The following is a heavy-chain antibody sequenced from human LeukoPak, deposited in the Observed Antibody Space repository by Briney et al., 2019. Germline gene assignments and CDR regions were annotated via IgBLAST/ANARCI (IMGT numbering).Heavy chain of an antibody. CDR2: FSWNSGSI. J-gene: IGHJ4*02. CDR3: AKDMLSSYARGEFDY. D-gene: IGHD2-2*01. V-gene: IGHV3-9*01. CDR1: GFTFDDFA. Sequence: QSGGSWRFSGEAPGFTFDDFAMPWFRQVPGKGLNRVSGFSWNSGSIGYADSVKGRFTISRDNAKNSLYLQMNSLRAEDTALYYCAKDMLSSYARGEFDYWGQGTLVTVSS.